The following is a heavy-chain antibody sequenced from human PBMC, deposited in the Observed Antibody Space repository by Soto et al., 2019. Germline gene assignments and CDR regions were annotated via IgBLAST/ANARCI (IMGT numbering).Heavy chain of an antibody. CDR1: GYTFTGYY. J-gene: IGHJ6*02. CDR2: INPNSGGT. CDR3: ARGLTMVRGVITAPWSFLGYYGMDV. V-gene: IGHV1-2*04. D-gene: IGHD3-10*01. Sequence: QVQLVQSGAEVKKPGASVKVSCKASGYTFTGYYMHWVRQAPGQGLEWMGWINPNSGGTNYAQKFQGWVTMTRDTSISTAYRELSRLRSDDTAVYYCARGLTMVRGVITAPWSFLGYYGMDVWGQGTTVTVSS.